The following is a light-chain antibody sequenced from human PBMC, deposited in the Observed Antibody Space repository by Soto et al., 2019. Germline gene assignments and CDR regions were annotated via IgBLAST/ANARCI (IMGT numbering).Light chain of an antibody. V-gene: IGKV3-15*01. J-gene: IGKJ2*01. Sequence: EIVMTQSPATLSVSPGERATLSCRASQNINSNLAWYQQKAGQAPRLLISGASTRATGIPARFSGSGSGTEFTLTINSLQSEDFAVYYCQQRSNWPYTFGQGTKLEIK. CDR3: QQRSNWPYT. CDR1: QNINSN. CDR2: GAS.